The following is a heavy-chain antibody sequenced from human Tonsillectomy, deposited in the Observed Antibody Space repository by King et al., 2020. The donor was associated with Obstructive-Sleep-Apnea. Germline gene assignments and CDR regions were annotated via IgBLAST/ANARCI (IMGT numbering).Heavy chain of an antibody. CDR2: IHYSGST. V-gene: IGHV4-39*07. J-gene: IGHJ4*02. D-gene: IGHD5-18*01. Sequence: QVQLQESGPGLVKPSETLSLTCTVSGGSISSSSKYWGWIRQPPGKGLEWIGSIHYSGSTYYNPSLKSRVTTSVDTSKNQFSLKLSSVTAADTAVYYCARSPQLWLNLDYWGQGTLVTVSS. CDR3: ARSPQLWLNLDY. CDR1: GGSISSSSKY.